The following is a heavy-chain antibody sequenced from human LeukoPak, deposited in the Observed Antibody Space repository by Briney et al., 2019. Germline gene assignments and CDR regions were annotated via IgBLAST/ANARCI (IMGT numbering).Heavy chain of an antibody. D-gene: IGHD4-23*01. J-gene: IGHJ5*02. Sequence: SETLSLTCTVSGGSISSSSYSWGWIRQPPGKGLEWIGSIYYSGSTYYNPSLKSRVTISVDTSKNQFSLKLSSVTAADTAVYYCARPRGTTVVTRGGWFDPWGQGTLVTVSS. CDR1: GGSISSSSYS. CDR2: IYYSGST. V-gene: IGHV4-39*01. CDR3: ARPRGTTVVTRGGWFDP.